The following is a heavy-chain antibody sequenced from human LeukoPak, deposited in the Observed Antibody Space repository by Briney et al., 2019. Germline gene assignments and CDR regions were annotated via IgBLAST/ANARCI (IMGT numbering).Heavy chain of an antibody. Sequence: PSETLSLTCAVSGYSISSGYYWGWIRQPAGKGLEWIGRIYTSGSTNYNPSLKSRVTISVDTSKNQFSLKLSSVTAADTAVYYCAREISGSSSAFDIWGQGTMVTVSS. CDR2: IYTSGST. J-gene: IGHJ3*02. CDR1: GYSISSGYY. V-gene: IGHV4-61*02. D-gene: IGHD6-13*01. CDR3: AREISGSSSAFDI.